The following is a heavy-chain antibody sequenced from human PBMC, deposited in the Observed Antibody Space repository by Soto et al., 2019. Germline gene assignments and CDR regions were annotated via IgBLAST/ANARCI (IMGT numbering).Heavy chain of an antibody. Sequence: QVQLVQSGAEVKKPGASVKVSCKASGYTFTNYGFTWVRQAPGQGLEWMGWISAYNGNTNYAQKLQGRVTMTTDTSTSRAYMELRSLTSDDTAVYYCSIDLYYYGSGTYSGGYWGQGTLVTVSS. D-gene: IGHD3-10*01. CDR1: GYTFTNYG. CDR2: ISAYNGNT. V-gene: IGHV1-18*01. CDR3: SIDLYYYGSGTYSGGY. J-gene: IGHJ4*02.